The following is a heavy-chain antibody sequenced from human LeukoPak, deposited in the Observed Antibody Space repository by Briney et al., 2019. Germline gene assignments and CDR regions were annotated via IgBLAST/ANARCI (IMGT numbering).Heavy chain of an antibody. Sequence: GGSLRLSCAASGFTFSYYWMSWVRQAPGKGLEWVANIKEDGSQIYYLDSVKGRFTVSRDNVKNSLYLQMNNLRAEDTAIYYCARGAYRISWPGIDYWGQGTLVTVSS. D-gene: IGHD3-16*02. CDR3: ARGAYRISWPGIDY. CDR2: IKEDGSQI. CDR1: GFTFSYYW. J-gene: IGHJ4*02. V-gene: IGHV3-7*03.